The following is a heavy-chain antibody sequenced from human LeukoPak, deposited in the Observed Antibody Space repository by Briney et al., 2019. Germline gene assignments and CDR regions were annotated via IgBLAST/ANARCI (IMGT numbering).Heavy chain of an antibody. V-gene: IGHV4-59*01. CDR1: GGSISSYY. J-gene: IGHJ5*02. CDR3: ARSYSSSSIRFVP. D-gene: IGHD6-13*01. Sequence: SETLSLTCTVSGGSISSYYWSWIRQPPGKGLEWIGYIYYSGSTNYNPSLKSRVTISVDTSKNQFSLKLSSVTAADTAVYYCARSYSSSSIRFVPWGQGTLVTVSS. CDR2: IYYSGST.